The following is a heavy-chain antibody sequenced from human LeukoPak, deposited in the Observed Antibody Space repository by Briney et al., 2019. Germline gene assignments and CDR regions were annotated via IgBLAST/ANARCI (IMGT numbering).Heavy chain of an antibody. Sequence: ASVKVSCKASGYTFTGYHMHWVRQDPGQGLQWMGWINPNTGGTNYAQKFQGRVTMTRDTSISTAYLELGSLRSDDTVVYFCASVLAHFYDSGGYLFDCWGQGTLVTVSS. J-gene: IGHJ4*02. CDR3: ASVLAHFYDSGGYLFDC. CDR2: INPNTGGT. D-gene: IGHD3-22*01. CDR1: GYTFTGYH. V-gene: IGHV1-2*02.